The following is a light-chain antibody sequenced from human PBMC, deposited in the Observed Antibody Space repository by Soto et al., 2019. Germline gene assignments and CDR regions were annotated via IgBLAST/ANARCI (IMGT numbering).Light chain of an antibody. Sequence: EIVLTQSPGTLSLSPGERATLSCRASQSVSSTYLAWYQQKPGQAPRLLIYSASTRATGIPDRFSGSGSGTDFTLSISRLEPEDFAVYYCQHYDSSPLYTFGQGTRWISN. CDR3: QHYDSSPLYT. CDR1: QSVSSTY. V-gene: IGKV3-20*01. J-gene: IGKJ2*01. CDR2: SAS.